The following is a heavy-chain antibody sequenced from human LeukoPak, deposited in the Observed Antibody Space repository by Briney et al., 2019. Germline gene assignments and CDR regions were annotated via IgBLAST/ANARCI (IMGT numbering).Heavy chain of an antibody. D-gene: IGHD6-19*01. J-gene: IGHJ4*02. V-gene: IGHV3-48*04. CDR3: ARGIAVAGTMGYFDY. CDR2: ISSSSTI. CDR1: GFTFSRYN. Sequence: GGSLRLSCAASGFTFSRYNMNWVRQAPGKGLEWVSYISSSSTIYYADSVRGRFTISRDNAKNSLYLQMNSLRAEDTAVYYCARGIAVAGTMGYFDYWGQGTLVTVSS.